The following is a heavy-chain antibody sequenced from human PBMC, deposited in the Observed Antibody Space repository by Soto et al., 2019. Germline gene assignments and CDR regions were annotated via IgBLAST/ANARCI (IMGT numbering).Heavy chain of an antibody. D-gene: IGHD2-8*02. CDR1: GFICSSYD. V-gene: IGHV3-23*01. Sequence: EVQMFESGGGLAQPGGSLRLSCAASGFICSSYDMSWVRQAPGKGLEWVSTILVDGRTFYVDSVKGRFTISRDSSQNTVFLQVNSLTAGDTALYYCAKATATGGGDFDICGQGTMVTVSS. CDR3: AKATATGGGDFDI. J-gene: IGHJ3*02. CDR2: ILVDGRT.